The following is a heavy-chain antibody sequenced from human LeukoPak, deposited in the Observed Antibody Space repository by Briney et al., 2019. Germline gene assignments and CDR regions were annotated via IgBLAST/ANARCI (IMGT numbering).Heavy chain of an antibody. D-gene: IGHD3-16*01. CDR3: ARAQVGSTFFDY. V-gene: IGHV3-48*01. Sequence: GGSLRLSCAASGFTFNGYSMNWVRQAPGKGLEWVSYISSGSSTIYYADSVKGRFTISRDNAKNSLYLQMNSLRAEDTAVYYCARAQVGSTFFDYWGQGTLVTVSS. CDR1: GFTFNGYS. CDR2: ISSGSSTI. J-gene: IGHJ4*02.